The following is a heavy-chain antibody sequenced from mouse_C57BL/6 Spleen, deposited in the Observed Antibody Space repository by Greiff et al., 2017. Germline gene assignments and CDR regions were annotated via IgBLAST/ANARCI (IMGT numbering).Heavy chain of an antibody. CDR2: INPGSGGT. V-gene: IGHV1-54*01. Sequence: QVQLQQSGAELVRPGTSVKVSCKASGYAFTNYLIEWVKQRPGQGLEWIGVINPGSGGTNYNEKFKGKATLTADKSSSTAYMQLSSLTSEDSAVYFCATYYDYDKDYWGQGTTLTVSS. D-gene: IGHD2-4*01. CDR3: ATYYDYDKDY. CDR1: GYAFTNYL. J-gene: IGHJ2*01.